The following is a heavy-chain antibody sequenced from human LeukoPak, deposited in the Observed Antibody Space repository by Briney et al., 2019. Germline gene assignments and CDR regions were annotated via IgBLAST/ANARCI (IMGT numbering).Heavy chain of an antibody. CDR1: GGSISSGSYY. V-gene: IGHV4-61*02. CDR3: ARDTLVVPAARDYYYYYYMDV. Sequence: SETLSLTCTVSGGSISSGSYYWSWIRQPAGKGLEWIGRIYTSGSTNYNPSLKSRVTISVDTSKNQFSLKLSSVTAADTAVYYCARDTLVVPAARDYYYYYYMDVWGKGTTVTVSS. J-gene: IGHJ6*03. CDR2: IYTSGST. D-gene: IGHD2-2*01.